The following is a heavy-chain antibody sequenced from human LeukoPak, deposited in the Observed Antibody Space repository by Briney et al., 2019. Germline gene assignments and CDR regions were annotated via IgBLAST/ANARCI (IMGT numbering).Heavy chain of an antibody. Sequence: GGSLRLSCAASGFTFSSHAMHWVRQAPGKGLEWVAVISYDGSNKYCTDSVKGRFTISRDNSKNTLYLQMNSLRAEDTAVYYCARDKAGGYSYDYYFDYWGQGTLVTVSS. CDR3: ARDKAGGYSYDYYFDY. V-gene: IGHV3-30-3*01. D-gene: IGHD5-18*01. CDR1: GFTFSSHA. CDR2: ISYDGSNK. J-gene: IGHJ4*02.